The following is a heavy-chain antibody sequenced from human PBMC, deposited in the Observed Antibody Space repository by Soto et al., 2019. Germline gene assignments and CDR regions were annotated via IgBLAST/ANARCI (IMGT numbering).Heavy chain of an antibody. CDR1: GFAFNNYN. Sequence: EVQLVESGGGLVKPGGSLRLSCEASGFAFNNYNMNWVRQAAGKGLEWVSSISSSATDMFYADSVKGRFTISRDNAKNSLYLQMNSLRAEDTAFYYCTKDIFDYDRSVYPYDYWGQGTLVTVSS. CDR3: TKDIFDYDRSVYPYDY. J-gene: IGHJ4*02. D-gene: IGHD3-22*01. CDR2: ISSSATDM. V-gene: IGHV3-21*01.